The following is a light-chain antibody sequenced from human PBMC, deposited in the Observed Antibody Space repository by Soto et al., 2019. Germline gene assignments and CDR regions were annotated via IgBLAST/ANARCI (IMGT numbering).Light chain of an antibody. CDR2: GAS. J-gene: IGKJ5*01. Sequence: DIVLTQSPGTLSLSPGDRATLSCRASHTISSTYLAWYQQKPGQAPRILINGASSGATGITDRFSGSGSGTDFTLTISRLEAEDFAVYFCQQYGNSPQITFGQGTRLEI. CDR1: HTISSTY. CDR3: QQYGNSPQIT. V-gene: IGKV3-20*01.